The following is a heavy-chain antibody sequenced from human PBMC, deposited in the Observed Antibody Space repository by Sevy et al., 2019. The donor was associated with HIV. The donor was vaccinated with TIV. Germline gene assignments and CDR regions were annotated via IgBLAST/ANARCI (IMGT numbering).Heavy chain of an antibody. CDR2: ISGRSSYI. CDR1: GFTFSDYY. D-gene: IGHD2-2*01. CDR3: ARDGGCSSTSCLLYFDS. Sequence: GGSLRLSCAASGFTFSDYYMNWVRQAPGKGLEWVSSISGRSSYIHYADSVRGRFTISRDNAKNSQYLQMNSLRVDDTAVYFCARDGGCSSTSCLLYFDSWGQGALVTVSS. V-gene: IGHV3-21*01. J-gene: IGHJ4*02.